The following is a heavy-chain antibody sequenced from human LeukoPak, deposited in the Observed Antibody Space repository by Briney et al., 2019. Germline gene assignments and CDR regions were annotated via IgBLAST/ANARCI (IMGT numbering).Heavy chain of an antibody. D-gene: IGHD3-16*01. CDR3: AEWSLRNTFGGGDY. CDR1: GGTFSSYA. CDR2: IIPIFGTA. V-gene: IGHV1-69*05. J-gene: IGHJ4*02. Sequence: SVNVSCKASGGTFSSYAISWVRQARGQGRKWVGRIIPIFGTANYAQKFQGRVTITTDESTSTAYMELSTLISEATAVYLCAEWSLRNTFGGGDYWGQGTLVTVSS.